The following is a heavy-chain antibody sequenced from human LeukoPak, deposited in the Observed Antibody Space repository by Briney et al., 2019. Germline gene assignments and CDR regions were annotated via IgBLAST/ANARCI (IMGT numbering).Heavy chain of an antibody. Sequence: SETLSLTCTVSGGSISSSSYYWGWIRQPPGKGLEWIAYIYYSGNTNYNPSLKGRVTISVDRSKNQFSLKLSSVTAADTAAYYCARGPGSYYEFDYWGQGTLVTVSS. CDR3: ARGPGSYYEFDY. CDR1: GGSISSSSYY. V-gene: IGHV4-61*05. CDR2: IYYSGNT. D-gene: IGHD1-26*01. J-gene: IGHJ4*02.